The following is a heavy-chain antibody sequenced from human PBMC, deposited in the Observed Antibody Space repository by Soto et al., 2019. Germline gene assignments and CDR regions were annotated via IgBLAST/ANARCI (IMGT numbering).Heavy chain of an antibody. J-gene: IGHJ4*02. CDR1: GQSFSGHS. CDR3: ARGSGIVALPGELEDVKYDY. CDR2: INESGST. V-gene: IGHV4-34*01. Sequence: QVQLQQWGAGLVKPSETLSLSCAVYGQSFSGHSWAWIRQPPGKGLEWIGEINESGSTYYNPSLNSRVTIPTDTSKNQFSLKLSSVSAADTAAYFCARGSGIVALPGELEDVKYDYWGQGTLVNVSS. D-gene: IGHD1-1*01.